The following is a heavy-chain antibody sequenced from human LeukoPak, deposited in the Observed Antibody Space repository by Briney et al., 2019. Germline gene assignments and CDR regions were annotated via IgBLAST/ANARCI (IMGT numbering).Heavy chain of an antibody. Sequence: ASVKVSCKASGYTFTSYAMNWVRQAPGQGLEWMGWINTNTGNPTYAQGFTGRFVFSLDTSVSTAYLQISSLKAEDTAVYYCARDRSVVPKKTYYYDSSGYYYGPDAFDIWGQGTMVTVSS. CDR3: ARDRSVVPKKTYYYDSSGYYYGPDAFDI. V-gene: IGHV7-4-1*02. CDR1: GYTFTSYA. CDR2: INTNTGNP. J-gene: IGHJ3*02. D-gene: IGHD3-22*01.